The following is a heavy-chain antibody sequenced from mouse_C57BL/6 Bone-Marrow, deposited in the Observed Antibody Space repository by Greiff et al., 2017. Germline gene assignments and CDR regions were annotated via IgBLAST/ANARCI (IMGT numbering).Heavy chain of an antibody. Sequence: VQLQQPGAELVKPGASVKLSCKASGYTFTSYWMHWVKQSPGQGLEWIGMIHPNSGSTNYNEKFKSKATLTVDKSSSTAYMQLSSLTSEDSAVXYCARESKRGAMDYWGQGTSVTVSS. J-gene: IGHJ4*01. D-gene: IGHD2-5*01. CDR2: IHPNSGST. CDR3: ARESKRGAMDY. V-gene: IGHV1-64*01. CDR1: GYTFTSYW.